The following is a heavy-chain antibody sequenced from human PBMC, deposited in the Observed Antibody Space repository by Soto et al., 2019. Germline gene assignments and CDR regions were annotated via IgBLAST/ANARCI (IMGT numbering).Heavy chain of an antibody. V-gene: IGHV5-51*01. CDR3: ARHTKYDFWSGYYFHYYYMDV. J-gene: IGHJ6*03. D-gene: IGHD3-3*01. CDR1: GYSFTSYW. CDR2: IYPGDSDT. Sequence: GESLKISCKGSGYSFTSYWIGWVRQMPGKGLEWMGIIYPGDSDTRYSPSFQGQVTISADKSISTAYLQWSSLKASDTAMYYCARHTKYDFWSGYYFHYYYMDVWGKGTTVTAP.